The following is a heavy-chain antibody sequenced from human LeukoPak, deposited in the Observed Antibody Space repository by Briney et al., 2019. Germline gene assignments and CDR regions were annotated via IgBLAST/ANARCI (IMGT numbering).Heavy chain of an antibody. CDR2: ISTDGYTT. CDR3: VVGGSPGY. V-gene: IGHV3-74*01. D-gene: IGHD2-15*01. CDR1: GLAFSAYK. J-gene: IGHJ4*02. Sequence: GGSLRPSCAASGLAFSAYKMHWVRQAPRKGLVWVSRISTDGYTTDYADFAQGRFTASRDNTKNTWSLEMNSLRAEDTAVYYCVVGGSPGYWGQGTLVTVSS.